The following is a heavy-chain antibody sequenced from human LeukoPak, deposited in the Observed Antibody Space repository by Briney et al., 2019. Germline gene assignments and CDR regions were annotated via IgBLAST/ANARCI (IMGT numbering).Heavy chain of an antibody. J-gene: IGHJ4*02. D-gene: IGHD4-17*01. Sequence: GASVKVSCKTSGYTFTSYDINWVRQATGQGLEWMGWMNPNSGNTGYAQKFQGRVNITRNTSISTAYMELSSLRSEDTAVYYCASPIAVTTAFDYWGQGTLVTVSS. CDR3: ASPIAVTTAFDY. CDR2: MNPNSGNT. V-gene: IGHV1-8*03. CDR1: GYTFTSYD.